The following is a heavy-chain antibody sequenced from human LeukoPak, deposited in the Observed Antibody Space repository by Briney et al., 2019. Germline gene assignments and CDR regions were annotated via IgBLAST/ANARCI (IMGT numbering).Heavy chain of an antibody. D-gene: IGHD3-16*01. CDR3: AGSGGVWGSYFDY. CDR2: INPNSGGT. V-gene: IGHV1-2*02. CDR1: GYTFTGYY. J-gene: IGHJ4*02. Sequence: ASVKVSCKASGYTFTGYYMHWVRQAPGQGLEWMGWINPNSGGTNYAQKFQGRVTMTRDTSISTAYMELSRLRSDDTAVYYCAGSGGVWGSYFDYWGQGTLVTVSS.